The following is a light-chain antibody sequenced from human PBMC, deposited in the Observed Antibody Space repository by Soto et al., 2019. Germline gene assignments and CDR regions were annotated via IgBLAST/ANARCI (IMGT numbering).Light chain of an antibody. CDR3: QQYNNWPAWT. CDR1: QSVSSS. V-gene: IGKV3-15*01. J-gene: IGKJ1*01. Sequence: EIVLTQSPGTLSLSPGETATLSCRASQSVSSSYLAWYQQKPGQAPRLLIYGASTRATGIPARFSGSGSGTEFTLTISSLQSEDFAVYYCQQYNNWPAWTFGQGTKVEIK. CDR2: GAS.